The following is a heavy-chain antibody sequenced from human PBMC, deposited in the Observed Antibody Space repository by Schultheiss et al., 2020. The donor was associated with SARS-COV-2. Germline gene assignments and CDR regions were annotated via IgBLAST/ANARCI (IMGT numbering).Heavy chain of an antibody. Sequence: GGSLRLSCVASGFTFSGYGMSWVRQAPGKGLEWVAVISYDGSNKYYADSVKGRFTISRDNSKNTLYLQMNSLRAEDTAVYYCAKDKVMVLLFWYFDLWGRGTLVTVSS. CDR2: ISYDGSNK. J-gene: IGHJ2*01. D-gene: IGHD2/OR15-2a*01. V-gene: IGHV3-30*18. CDR1: GFTFSGYG. CDR3: AKDKVMVLLFWYFDL.